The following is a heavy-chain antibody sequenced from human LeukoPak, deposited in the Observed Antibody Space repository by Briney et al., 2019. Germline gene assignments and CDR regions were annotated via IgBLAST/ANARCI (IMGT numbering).Heavy chain of an antibody. Sequence: ASVKVSCKASGYTFTSYGISWVRQAPGQGLEWMGWISAYNGNTNYAQKLQGRVTMTTDTSTSTAYMELSSLRSEDTAVYYCARGTEWLGEYYYGMDVWGQGTTVTVSS. CDR3: ARGTEWLGEYYYGMDV. CDR2: ISAYNGNT. V-gene: IGHV1-18*01. CDR1: GYTFTSYG. J-gene: IGHJ6*02. D-gene: IGHD5-12*01.